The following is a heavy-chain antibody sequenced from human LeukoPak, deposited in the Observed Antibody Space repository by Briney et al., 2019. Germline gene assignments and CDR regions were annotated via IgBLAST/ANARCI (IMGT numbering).Heavy chain of an antibody. CDR1: GHIFTSYY. CDR2: INPSGGSI. CDR3: ARGLEWLTRRHTWFDP. Sequence: ASVKVSCKASGHIFTSYYMYWVRQAPGQGLEWMGIINPSGGSIRYAQKFQGRVTMTTDTSTSTAYMELRSLRSDDTAVYYCARGLEWLTRRHTWFDPWGQGTLVTVSS. D-gene: IGHD3-3*01. V-gene: IGHV1-46*01. J-gene: IGHJ5*02.